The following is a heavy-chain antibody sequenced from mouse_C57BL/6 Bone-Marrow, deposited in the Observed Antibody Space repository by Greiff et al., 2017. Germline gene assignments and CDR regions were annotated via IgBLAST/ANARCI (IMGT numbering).Heavy chain of an antibody. CDR3: SREEIYYDYGFAY. V-gene: IGHV1-69*01. J-gene: IGHJ3*01. Sequence: QVQLKQPGAELVMPGASVKLSCKASGYTFTSYWMHWVKQRPGQGLEWIGEIDPSDSYTNYNQKFKGKSTLTVDKSSSTAYMQLSSLTSEDSACYYCSREEIYYDYGFAYWGQGTLVTVSA. CDR2: IDPSDSYT. CDR1: GYTFTSYW. D-gene: IGHD2-4*01.